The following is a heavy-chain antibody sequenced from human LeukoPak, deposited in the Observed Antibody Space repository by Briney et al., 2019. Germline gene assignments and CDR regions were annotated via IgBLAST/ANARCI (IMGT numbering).Heavy chain of an antibody. Sequence: SETLSLTCAVYGGSFSGYYWSWIRQPPGKGLEWIGEINHSGSTNYNPSLKSRVTISVDTSKNQFSLKLSSVTAADTAVYYCARGLRIKLRRRGWFDPWGQGTLVTVSS. J-gene: IGHJ5*02. CDR3: ARGLRIKLRRRGWFDP. CDR2: INHSGST. V-gene: IGHV4-34*01. CDR1: GGSFSGYY. D-gene: IGHD1-26*01.